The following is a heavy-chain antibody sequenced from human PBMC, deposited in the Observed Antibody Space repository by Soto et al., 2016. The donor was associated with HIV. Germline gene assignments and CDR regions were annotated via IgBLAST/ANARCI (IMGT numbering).Heavy chain of an antibody. D-gene: IGHD2-2*01. CDR1: GFTVSSNY. CDR3: ARTLRIVPAAKWGAFDI. V-gene: IGHV3-53*02. J-gene: IGHJ3*02. CDR2: IYSGGST. Sequence: EVQLVETGGGLIQPGGSLRLSCAASGFTVSSNYMSWVRQAPGKGLEWVSVIYSGGSTYYADSVKGRFTISRDNSKNTLYLQMNSLRAEDTAVYYCARTLRIVPAAKWGAFDIWGQGTMVTVSS.